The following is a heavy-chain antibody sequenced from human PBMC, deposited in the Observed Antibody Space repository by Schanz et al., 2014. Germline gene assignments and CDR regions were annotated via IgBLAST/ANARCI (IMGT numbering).Heavy chain of an antibody. CDR3: ARRRWDTLYVGYYFDY. V-gene: IGHV3-21*04. Sequence: EVPLVESGGGLVKPGGSLRLSCAASGFTFSSYSVNWVRQAPGKGLQWVSSISSSSSYIYYADSVKGRFTISRDNAKNSLYLQMNSLRAEDTAVYYCARRRWDTLYVGYYFDYWGQGTLVTVSS. CDR1: GFTFSSYS. CDR2: ISSSSSYI. D-gene: IGHD1-26*01. J-gene: IGHJ4*02.